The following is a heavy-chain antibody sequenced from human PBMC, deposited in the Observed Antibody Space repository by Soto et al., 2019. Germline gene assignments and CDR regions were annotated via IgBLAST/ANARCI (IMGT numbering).Heavy chain of an antibody. CDR1: GFTFSSYA. CDR2: ISSNGGST. CDR3: SKAFGELSPGIVYPLDY. J-gene: IGHJ4*02. Sequence: GGSLRLSCSASGFTFSSYAMHWVRQAPGKGLEYVSAISSNGGSTYYADSVKGRFTISRDNSKNTLYLQMSSLRAEDTAVYYCSKAFGELSPGIVYPLDYWGQGTLVTVSS. D-gene: IGHD3-10*01. V-gene: IGHV3-64D*08.